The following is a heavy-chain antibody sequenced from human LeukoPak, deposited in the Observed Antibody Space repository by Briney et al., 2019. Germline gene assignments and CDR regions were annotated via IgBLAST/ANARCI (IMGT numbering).Heavy chain of an antibody. V-gene: IGHV4-59*01. CDR1: GGSISSYY. Sequence: PSETLSLTCTVSGGSISSYYWSWIRQPPGKGLEWIGYIYYSGSTNYNPSLKSRVTISVDTSKNQFSLKLSSVTAADTAVYYCARPYDTRGYFPDYWGQGTLVTVSS. J-gene: IGHJ4*02. D-gene: IGHD3-22*01. CDR2: IYYSGST. CDR3: ARPYDTRGYFPDY.